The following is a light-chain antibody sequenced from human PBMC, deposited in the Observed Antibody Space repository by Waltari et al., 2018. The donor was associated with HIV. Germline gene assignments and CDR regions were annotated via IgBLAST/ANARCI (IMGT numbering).Light chain of an antibody. Sequence: QSVLTQPPSAYGTPGQRVTISCSGSSANIGRNTVNWYQQLPGTAPKLLIYSNNQRPSGVPDRFSGSKSGTSASLAISGLQSEDEADYYCAAWDDSLNGHVVFGGGTKLTVL. J-gene: IGLJ2*01. CDR2: SNN. CDR3: AAWDDSLNGHVV. CDR1: SANIGRNT. V-gene: IGLV1-44*01.